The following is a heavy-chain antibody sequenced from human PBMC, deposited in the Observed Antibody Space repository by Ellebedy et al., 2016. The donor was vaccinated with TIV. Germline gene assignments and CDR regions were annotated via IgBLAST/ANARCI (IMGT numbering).Heavy chain of an antibody. CDR2: ITTSSQYT. V-gene: IGHV3-21*01. Sequence: GESLKISXRASRITFSNIYTMNWVRQAPGKGLEWVSSITTSSQYTYYADSVKGRFTISRDNAKGSVFLQMNSLGAEDTAVYYCARGFVGTTSYFDFWGQGTLVTVSS. CDR1: RITFSNIYT. D-gene: IGHD1-7*01. CDR3: ARGFVGTTSYFDF. J-gene: IGHJ4*02.